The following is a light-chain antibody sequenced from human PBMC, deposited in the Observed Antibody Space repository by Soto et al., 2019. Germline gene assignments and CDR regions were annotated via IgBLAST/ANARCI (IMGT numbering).Light chain of an antibody. Sequence: QSALTQPRSVSGSPGQSVAISCTGSRSDVGGYKYVSWYQQFPGKAPKLIIYDVSRRPSGVPDRFSGSKSGNTASLTISGLQAEDEGEYYYCSSGGGRTPLGFGGGTKLTVL. V-gene: IGLV2-11*01. CDR3: CSSGGGRTPLG. J-gene: IGLJ2*01. CDR1: RSDVGGYKY. CDR2: DVS.